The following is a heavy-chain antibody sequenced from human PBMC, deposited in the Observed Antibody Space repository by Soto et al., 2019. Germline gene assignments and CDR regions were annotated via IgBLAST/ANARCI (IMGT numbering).Heavy chain of an antibody. J-gene: IGHJ4*02. CDR2: ISYSGTT. V-gene: IGHV4-30-4*01. CDR3: ATMGTPVTGLYYFDY. D-gene: IGHD4-17*01. CDR1: AGSISIGAYY. Sequence: SETRSLTCTVSAGSISIGAYYWSWIRHPPGKGLEWIGFISYSGTTHYSASLRSRVSISVDTSKNHFSLDLSSVTAADTAVYYCATMGTPVTGLYYFDYWGQGSLVT.